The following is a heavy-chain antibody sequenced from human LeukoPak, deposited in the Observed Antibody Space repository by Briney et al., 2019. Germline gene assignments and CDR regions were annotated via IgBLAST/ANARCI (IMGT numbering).Heavy chain of an antibody. CDR1: GFTVSSNY. Sequence: PGGSLRLSCAASGFTVSSNYMSWVRQAPGKGLEWVSGVSGTGDRTYYGDSVKGRFTNSRDTSKNTLYLQMNSLRAEDTAVYYCARDFCSGGSCYPDAFDIWGQGTMVTVSS. CDR3: ARDFCSGGSCYPDAFDI. CDR2: VSGTGDRT. J-gene: IGHJ3*02. D-gene: IGHD2-15*01. V-gene: IGHV3-53*01.